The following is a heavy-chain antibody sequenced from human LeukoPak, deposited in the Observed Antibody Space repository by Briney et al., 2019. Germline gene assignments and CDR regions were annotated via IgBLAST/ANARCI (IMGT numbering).Heavy chain of an antibody. Sequence: SETLSLTCAVYGGSFSGYYWSWIRQPPGKGLEWIGEINHSGSTNYNPSLKSRVTISVDTSKNQFSLKLSSVTAADTAVYYCARGVVFVHEQYYFDYWGQGTLVTVSS. V-gene: IGHV4-34*01. CDR3: ARGVVFVHEQYYFDY. CDR2: INHSGST. J-gene: IGHJ4*02. CDR1: GGSFSGYY. D-gene: IGHD2-8*02.